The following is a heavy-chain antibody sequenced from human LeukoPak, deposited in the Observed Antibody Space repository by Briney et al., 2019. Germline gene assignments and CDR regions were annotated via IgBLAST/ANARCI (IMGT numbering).Heavy chain of an antibody. V-gene: IGHV3-53*01. CDR3: ARRAGDYSHPYDY. Sequence: GGSLRLSCAASGLTVSSNCMSWIRQAPGKGLEWVSFIYSGGSTYYTDSVKGRFTISRDNSKNTLYLQMNSLRAEDTAVYYCARRAGDYSHPYDYWGQGILVTVSS. CDR2: IYSGGST. D-gene: IGHD3-22*01. J-gene: IGHJ4*02. CDR1: GLTVSSNC.